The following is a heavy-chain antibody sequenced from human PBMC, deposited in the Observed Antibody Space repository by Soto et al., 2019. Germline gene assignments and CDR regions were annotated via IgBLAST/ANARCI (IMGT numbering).Heavy chain of an antibody. J-gene: IGHJ6*02. Sequence: PSETLSLTCAVYGGSFSGYYWSWIRQPPGKGLEWIGEINHSGSTNYNPSLKSRVTISVDTSKNQFSLKLSSVTAADTAVYYCARGSGITIFGVVPPYGMDVWGQGTTVTVSS. CDR1: GGSFSGYY. V-gene: IGHV4-34*01. D-gene: IGHD3-3*01. CDR3: ARGSGITIFGVVPPYGMDV. CDR2: INHSGST.